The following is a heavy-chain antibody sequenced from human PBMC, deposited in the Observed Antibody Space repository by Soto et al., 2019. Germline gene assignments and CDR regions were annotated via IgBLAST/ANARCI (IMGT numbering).Heavy chain of an antibody. Sequence: SETLSLTCTVSGDSISRGAYYWTWIRQHPVKGLEWIGYISNSGRTYYNPSLKSRLTISVDNSKNQFSLRLNSVTAADAAIYYCARTRRGNSGNYYLYIFDYWGQGSPVTVSS. D-gene: IGHD3-10*01. CDR1: GDSISRGAYY. V-gene: IGHV4-31*03. J-gene: IGHJ4*02. CDR3: ARTRRGNSGNYYLYIFDY. CDR2: ISNSGRT.